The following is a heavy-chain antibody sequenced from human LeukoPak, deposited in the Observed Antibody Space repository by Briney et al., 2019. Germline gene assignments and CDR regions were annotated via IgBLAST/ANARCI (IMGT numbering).Heavy chain of an antibody. CDR1: GGSISSDY. CDR2: IYYSGST. Sequence: PSETLSLTCTVSGGSISSDYCSWVRQPPGKGLECIGYIYYSGSTNYNTSLKSRVTISVDTSKNQFSLKLSSVTAAGTAVYYCARTPSAGQYYYYYYYMDAWGKGTTVTVSS. D-gene: IGHD6-13*01. V-gene: IGHV4-59*01. J-gene: IGHJ6*03. CDR3: ARTPSAGQYYYYYYYMDA.